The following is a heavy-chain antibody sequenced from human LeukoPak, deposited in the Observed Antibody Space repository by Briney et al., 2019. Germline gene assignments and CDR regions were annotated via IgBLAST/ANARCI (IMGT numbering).Heavy chain of an antibody. D-gene: IGHD4-17*01. CDR2: LYSGGST. J-gene: IGHJ4*02. CDR3: AKVDGDYLFFDY. V-gene: IGHV3-53*01. Sequence: GGSLRLSCEASGFTVSSNYISWVRQAPGKGLEWVSVLYSGGSTYYAESVKGRFTISRASYRNTLYLQMNNLRAEDTALYYCAKVDGDYLFFDYWGQGALVTVSS. CDR1: GFTVSSNY.